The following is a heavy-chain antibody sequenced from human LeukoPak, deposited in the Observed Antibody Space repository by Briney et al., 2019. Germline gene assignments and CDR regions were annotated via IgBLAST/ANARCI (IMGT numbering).Heavy chain of an antibody. V-gene: IGHV1-69*05. J-gene: IGHJ6*03. CDR2: IIPIFGTA. CDR1: GGTFSSYA. D-gene: IGHD4-17*01. CDR3: ARAAYYGDYGVGYYYYYMDV. Sequence: SVKVSCKASGGTFSSYAISWVRQAPGQGLEWMGGIIPIFGTANYAQKFQGRVTITTDESTSTAYMELSSLRSEDTAVYYCARAAYYGDYGVGYYYYYMDVWGKGTTVTVSS.